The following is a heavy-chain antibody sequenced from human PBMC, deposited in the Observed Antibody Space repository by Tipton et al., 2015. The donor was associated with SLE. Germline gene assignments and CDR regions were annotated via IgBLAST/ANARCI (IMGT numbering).Heavy chain of an antibody. V-gene: IGHV3-23*01. CDR2: ISGSGGNT. CDR3: AKDLPFDDSLEY. J-gene: IGHJ4*02. Sequence: SLRLSCAASGFTFSNHAMSWVRQAPGKGLEWVSVISGSGGNTDYADSVKGRFTISRDNSKNTLYLQMNSLRAEDTAVYYCAKDLPFDDSLEYWGQGTLVTVSS. D-gene: IGHD3-16*01. CDR1: GFTFSNHA.